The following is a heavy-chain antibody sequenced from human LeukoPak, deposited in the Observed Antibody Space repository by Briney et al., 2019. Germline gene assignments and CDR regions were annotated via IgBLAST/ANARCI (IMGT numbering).Heavy chain of an antibody. V-gene: IGHV3-23*01. CDR2: ISGSGGST. Sequence: GGSLRLSCAASGFTFSNYAMSWVRQAPGKGLEWVSAISGSGGSTYYADSVKGRFTISRDNSKNTLYLQMNSLRAEDTAVYYCAKDGLRGSPFRGFDYWGQGTLVTVSS. D-gene: IGHD3-16*01. J-gene: IGHJ4*02. CDR1: GFTFSNYA. CDR3: AKDGLRGSPFRGFDY.